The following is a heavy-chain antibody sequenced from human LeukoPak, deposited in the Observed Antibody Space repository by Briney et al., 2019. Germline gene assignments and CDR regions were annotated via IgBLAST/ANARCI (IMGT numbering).Heavy chain of an antibody. CDR2: IIPIFGTA. CDR1: GGIFSSYA. Sequence: ASVKVSCKASGGIFSSYAISWVRQAPGQGLEWMGGIIPIFGTANYAQKFQGRVTITADESTSTAYMELSSLRSEDTAVYYCARAIRSYDFWSGYSPSQIDYWGQGTLVTVSS. CDR3: ARAIRSYDFWSGYSPSQIDY. V-gene: IGHV1-69*13. J-gene: IGHJ4*02. D-gene: IGHD3-3*01.